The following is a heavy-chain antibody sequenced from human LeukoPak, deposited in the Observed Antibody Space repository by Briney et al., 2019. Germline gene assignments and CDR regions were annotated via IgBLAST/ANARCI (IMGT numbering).Heavy chain of an antibody. D-gene: IGHD2-15*01. Sequence: SETLSLTCTVSPGSISSGGYYWSWIRQHPGKGLEWIGYIYYSGSTYYNPSLKSRVTISVDTSKNQFSLILSSVTAADTAVYYCARSGSTRSYSYYGMDVWGQGTTITVSS. CDR3: ARSGSTRSYSYYGMDV. CDR1: PGSISSGGYY. V-gene: IGHV4-31*03. CDR2: IYYSGST. J-gene: IGHJ6*02.